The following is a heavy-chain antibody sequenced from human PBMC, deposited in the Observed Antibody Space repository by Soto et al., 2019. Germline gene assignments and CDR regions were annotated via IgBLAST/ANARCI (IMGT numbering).Heavy chain of an antibody. CDR2: IYYSGST. J-gene: IGHJ4*02. D-gene: IGHD1-1*01. CDR3: ARVTTTPGGWFYFDY. Sequence: SETLSLTCTVSGGSISSGDYHWSWIRQPPGKGLEWIGYIYYSGSTYYNPSLKSRVTISVDTSKNQFSLKLSSVTAADTAVYYCARVTTTPGGWFYFDYWGQGTLVTVSS. V-gene: IGHV4-30-4*01. CDR1: GGSISSGDYH.